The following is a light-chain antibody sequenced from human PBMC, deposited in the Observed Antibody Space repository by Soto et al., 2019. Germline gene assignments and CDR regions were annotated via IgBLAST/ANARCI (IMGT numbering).Light chain of an antibody. CDR1: QSVSSY. V-gene: IGKV3-11*01. Sequence: EIVLTQSPATLSLSPGERATLSCRASQSVSSYLTWYQQKPGQAPRLLTYAASNRATGIPARFSGSGSGTDFTLTISSLEPEDFAVYYCQQRSNWPPWTFGQGTKVDIK. J-gene: IGKJ1*01. CDR2: AAS. CDR3: QQRSNWPPWT.